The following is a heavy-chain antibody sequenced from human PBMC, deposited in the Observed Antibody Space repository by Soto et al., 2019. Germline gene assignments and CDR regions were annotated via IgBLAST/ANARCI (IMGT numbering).Heavy chain of an antibody. V-gene: IGHV1-2*04. Sequence: ASVKVSCKASGYTFTGYYMHWVRQAPGQGLEWMGWINPNSGGTNYAQKFQGWVTMTRDTSISTAYMELSRLRSDDTAVYYCARGISPSPAAALDYWGQGTLVTVSS. CDR1: GYTFTGYY. D-gene: IGHD2-2*01. CDR3: ARGISPSPAAALDY. J-gene: IGHJ4*02. CDR2: INPNSGGT.